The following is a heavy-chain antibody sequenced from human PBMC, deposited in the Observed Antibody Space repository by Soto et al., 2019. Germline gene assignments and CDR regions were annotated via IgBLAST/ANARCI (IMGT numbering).Heavy chain of an antibody. CDR3: ARDSYYYGSGSYYHNWFDP. CDR2: IIPIFGTA. Sequence: GASVKVSCKASGGTFSSYAISWVRQAPGQGLEWMGGIIPIFGTANYAQKFQGRVTITADESTSTAYMELSSLRSEDTAVYYCARDSYYYGSGSYYHNWFDPWGQGTLVTVPQ. V-gene: IGHV1-69*13. CDR1: GGTFSSYA. J-gene: IGHJ5*02. D-gene: IGHD3-10*01.